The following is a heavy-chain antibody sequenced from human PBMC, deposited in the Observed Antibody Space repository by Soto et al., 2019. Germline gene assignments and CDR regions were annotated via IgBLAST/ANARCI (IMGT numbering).Heavy chain of an antibody. CDR3: AKNVWGITIFGGMDV. CDR1: GFTFSSYA. V-gene: IGHV3-23*01. D-gene: IGHD3-9*01. Sequence: EVPLLESGGGLVQPGGSLRLSCAASGFTFSSYAMSWVRQAPGKGLEWVSAISGGGGTTYYADSVKGRFTISRDNSXXTLYLQMNSLRAEDTAVYYCAKNVWGITIFGGMDVWGQGTTVTVSS. J-gene: IGHJ6*02. CDR2: ISGGGGTT.